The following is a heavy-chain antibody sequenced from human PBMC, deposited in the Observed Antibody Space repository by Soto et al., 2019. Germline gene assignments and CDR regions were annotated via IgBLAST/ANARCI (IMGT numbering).Heavy chain of an antibody. CDR3: ARRKGYGDYYYGMDV. Sequence: GESLKISCKGSGYSFTSYWISWVRQMPGKGLEWMGRIDPSDSYTNYSPSFQGHVTISAGKSISTAYLQWSSLKASDTAMYYCARRKGYGDYYYGMDVWGQGTTVTVSS. V-gene: IGHV5-10-1*01. CDR1: GYSFTSYW. CDR2: IDPSDSYT. J-gene: IGHJ6*02. D-gene: IGHD4-17*01.